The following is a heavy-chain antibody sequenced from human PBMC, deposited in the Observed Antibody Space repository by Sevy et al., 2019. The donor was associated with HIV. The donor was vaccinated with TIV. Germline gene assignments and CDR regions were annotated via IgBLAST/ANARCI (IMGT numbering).Heavy chain of an antibody. CDR2: IDTYNGNT. J-gene: IGHJ5*02. CDR3: AREVYSRAWRWFDP. V-gene: IGHV1-18*01. CDR1: GYSFSSYH. Sequence: ASVKVSCKASGYSFSSYHISWVRQAPGQGLEWMAWIDTYNGNTNYAQKFQGRVIVTRDTATSAAYMELRSLRSDDTAVYYCAREVYSRAWRWFDPWGQGTLVTVSS. D-gene: IGHD3-22*01.